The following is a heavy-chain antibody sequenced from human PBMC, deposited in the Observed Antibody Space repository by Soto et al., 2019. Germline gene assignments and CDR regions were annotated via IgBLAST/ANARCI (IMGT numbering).Heavy chain of an antibody. CDR3: ARVEGSLKGYYYYYHIDD. V-gene: IGHV4-59*01. J-gene: IGHJ6*03. CDR1: GGSISSYY. CDR2: IYYSGST. Sequence: PSETLSLTCTVSGGSISSYYWSWIRQPPGKGLEWIGYIYYSGSTNYNPSLKSRVTISVDTSKNQFSLKLSSVTAADTAVYYCARVEGSLKGYYYYYHIDDWGKGPTFTVSS.